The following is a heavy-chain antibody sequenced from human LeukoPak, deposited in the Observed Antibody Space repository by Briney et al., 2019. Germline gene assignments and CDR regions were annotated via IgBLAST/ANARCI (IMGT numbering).Heavy chain of an antibody. J-gene: IGHJ4*02. CDR2: ISAYNGNT. Sequence: ASVKVSCNASGYTFTSYGISWVRQAPGQGLEWMGWISAYNGNTSYAQKLQGRVTMTTDTSTSTAYMELRSLRSDDTAVYYCARDQTITMIVVAAYYFDYWGQGTLVTVSS. CDR3: ARDQTITMIVVAAYYFDY. D-gene: IGHD3-22*01. CDR1: GYTFTSYG. V-gene: IGHV1-18*01.